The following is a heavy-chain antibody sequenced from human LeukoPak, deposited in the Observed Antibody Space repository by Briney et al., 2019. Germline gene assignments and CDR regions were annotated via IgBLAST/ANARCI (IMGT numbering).Heavy chain of an antibody. D-gene: IGHD3-10*01. CDR3: AREFFFSESGNNNYYYYMDV. V-gene: IGHV4-39*07. CDR1: GGSISSSSYY. J-gene: IGHJ6*03. CDR2: IYYSGST. Sequence: PSETLSLTCTVSGGSISSSSYYWGWIRQPPGKGLEWIGSIYYSGSTYYNPSLKSRVTISVDTSKNQFSLKLSSVTAADTAVYYCAREFFFSESGNNNYYYYMDVWGEGTTVTISS.